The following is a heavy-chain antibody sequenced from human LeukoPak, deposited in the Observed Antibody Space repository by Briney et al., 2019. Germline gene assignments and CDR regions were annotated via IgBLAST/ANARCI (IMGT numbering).Heavy chain of an antibody. D-gene: IGHD5/OR15-5a*01. CDR1: GYILTNYA. J-gene: IGHJ3*02. CDR3: ARSGVYGSGAFDI. V-gene: IGHV7-4-1*02. Sequence: ASVTVSCKASGYILTNYAMNWVRQAPGQGVEGMGWINTNNGKHTYEQGFKGRVVFFLENSGRTAYLQISSVKAEDTAVYYCARSGVYGSGAFDIWGQGTMVTVSS. CDR2: INTNNGKH.